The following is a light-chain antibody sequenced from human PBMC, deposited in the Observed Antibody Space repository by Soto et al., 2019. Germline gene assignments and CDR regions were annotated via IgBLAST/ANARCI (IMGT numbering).Light chain of an antibody. CDR2: HAS. V-gene: IGKV3D-20*02. Sequence: ENVLTQSPGSLSLSPGERATLSCRASQSVSSSYLAWYQQKPAQAPRLLIYHASSRATGIPARFSGSGSGTDFTLTISSLEPEDFAVYYCQQRSNWPPLTFGGGTKGDIK. CDR3: QQRSNWPPLT. J-gene: IGKJ4*01. CDR1: QSVSSSY.